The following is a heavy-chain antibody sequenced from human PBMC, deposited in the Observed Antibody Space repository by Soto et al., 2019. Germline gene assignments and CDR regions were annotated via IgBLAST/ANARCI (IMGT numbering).Heavy chain of an antibody. V-gene: IGHV3-48*02. J-gene: IGHJ6*02. CDR3: AREGWGGYDPYYYYYGMDV. CDR2: ISSSSSTI. CDR1: GFTFSSYS. Sequence: EVQLVESGGGLVQPGGSLRLSYAASGFTFSSYSMNWVRQAPGKGLEWVSYISSSSSTIYYADSVKGRFTISRDNAKNSLYLQMNSLRDEDTAVYYCAREGWGGYDPYYYYYGMDVWGQGTTVTVSS. D-gene: IGHD5-12*01.